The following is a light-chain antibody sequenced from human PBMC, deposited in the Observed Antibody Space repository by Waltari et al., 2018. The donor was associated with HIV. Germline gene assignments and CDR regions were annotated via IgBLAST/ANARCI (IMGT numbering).Light chain of an antibody. J-gene: IGKJ1*01. CDR1: QPINSF. CDR3: QQSYTTPWT. CDR2: SAS. V-gene: IGKV1-39*01. Sequence: DIQMTQSPLSLSASVGETVTIVCRAAQPINSFLNWYLHVPGRAPKLLISSASTLQSGVPSRFRGGGSGTEFSLTISNLQPADFAIYYCQQSYTTPWTFGQGTRV.